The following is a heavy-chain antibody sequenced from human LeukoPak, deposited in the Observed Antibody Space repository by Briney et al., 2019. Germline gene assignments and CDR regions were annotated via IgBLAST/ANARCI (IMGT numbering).Heavy chain of an antibody. CDR2: ISAYNGNT. J-gene: IGHJ6*02. Sequence: ASVKVSCKASGYTFTSYGISWVRQAPGQGLEWMGWISAYNGNTNYAQKLQGRVTVTTDTSTSTAYMELRSLRSDDTAVYYCASPLLTNGENYYYYGMDVWGQGTTVTVSS. CDR3: ASPLLTNGENYYYYGMDV. V-gene: IGHV1-18*01. CDR1: GYTFTSYG. D-gene: IGHD2-8*01.